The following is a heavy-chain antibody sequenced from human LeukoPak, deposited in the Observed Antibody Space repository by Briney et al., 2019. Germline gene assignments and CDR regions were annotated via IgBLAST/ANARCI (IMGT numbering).Heavy chain of an antibody. J-gene: IGHJ6*04. D-gene: IGHD6-25*01. CDR2: TNTNGNT. V-gene: IGHV4-4*07. CDR1: GDSISTYY. CDR3: ARERLGFRVDV. Sequence: PSETLSLICTVSGDSISTYYWSWIRQPAGKGPEWIGRTNTNGNTNYNPSLKSRVTMSVDTSKTHFSLNLSSVTAADSAVYYCARERLGFRVDVWGKGTMVTVSS.